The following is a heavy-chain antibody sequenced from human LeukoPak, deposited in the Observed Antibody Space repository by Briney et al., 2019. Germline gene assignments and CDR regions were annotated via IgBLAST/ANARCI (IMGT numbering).Heavy chain of an antibody. CDR1: GFIFRGYT. CDR3: ARGYYCDSSGYYALHY. J-gene: IGHJ4*02. D-gene: IGHD3-22*01. CDR2: TSNSGSTI. Sequence: GGSLRLSCAASGFIFRGYTMNWVRQAPGKGLEWVSYTSNSGSTIYYADSVKGRFTISRDNAKNSLHLQMNSLRAEDTAVYYCARGYYCDSSGYYALHYWGQGTLVTVSS. V-gene: IGHV3-48*04.